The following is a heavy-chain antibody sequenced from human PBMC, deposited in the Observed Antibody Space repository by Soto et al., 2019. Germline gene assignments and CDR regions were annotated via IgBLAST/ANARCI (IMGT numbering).Heavy chain of an antibody. CDR1: GFTFSSYA. D-gene: IGHD3-22*01. CDR3: ARDGSALVVITTVDY. V-gene: IGHV3-30-3*01. Sequence: QVQLVESGGGVVQPGRSLRLSCAASGFTFSSYAMHWVRQAPGKGLEWVAVISYDGSNKYYADSVKGRFTISRDNSKNTLYLQMNSLRAEDTAVYYCARDGSALVVITTVDYWGQGTLVTVSS. J-gene: IGHJ4*02. CDR2: ISYDGSNK.